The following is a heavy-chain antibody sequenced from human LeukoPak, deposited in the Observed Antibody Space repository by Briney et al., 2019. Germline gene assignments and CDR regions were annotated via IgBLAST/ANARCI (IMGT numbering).Heavy chain of an antibody. CDR3: TRSYSPNLYYFDY. V-gene: IGHV3-74*03. D-gene: IGHD4-11*01. Sequence: GGSLTLSCAASGFTFRSYWMHWVRQAPGKGLVWVSRINTDGGAITYADSVKGRFTISRDNSKNTLYLQMNSLRTEDTAVYYCTRSYSPNLYYFDYWGQGTLVTFSS. CDR2: INTDGGAI. CDR1: GFTFRSYW. J-gene: IGHJ4*02.